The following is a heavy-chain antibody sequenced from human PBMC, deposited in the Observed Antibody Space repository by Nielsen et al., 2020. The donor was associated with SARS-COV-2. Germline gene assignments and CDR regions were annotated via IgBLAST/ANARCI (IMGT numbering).Heavy chain of an antibody. D-gene: IGHD3-3*01. CDR2: IYHSGST. CDR1: GFTRSDYA. J-gene: IGHJ6*03. Sequence: GSLRLSCAGSGFTRSDYAMTWIRQPPGKGLEWIGSIYHSGSTYYNPSLKSRVTISVDTSKNQFSLKLSSVTAADTAVYYCARTYYDFWSGYFYYYYMDVWGKGTTVTVSS. V-gene: IGHV4-38-2*01. CDR3: ARTYYDFWSGYFYYYYMDV.